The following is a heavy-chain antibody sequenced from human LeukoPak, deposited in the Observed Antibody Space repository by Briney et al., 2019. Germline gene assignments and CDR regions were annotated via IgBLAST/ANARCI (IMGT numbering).Heavy chain of an antibody. V-gene: IGHV4-34*01. D-gene: IGHD7-27*01. J-gene: IGHJ4*02. Sequence: SETLSLTCAVYGGSFSGHYWTWIRQPPGKGLGWTGEINHSGSTNYNPSLKSRVTISVDTSKNQFSLKLSSVTAADTAVYYCASRKLGNDYWGQGTLVTVSS. CDR1: GGSFSGHY. CDR2: INHSGST. CDR3: ASRKLGNDY.